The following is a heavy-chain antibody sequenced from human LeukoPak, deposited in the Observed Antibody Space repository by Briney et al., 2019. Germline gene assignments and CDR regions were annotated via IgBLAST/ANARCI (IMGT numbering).Heavy chain of an antibody. Sequence: GASVKVSCKASGYTFTSYYMHWVRQAPRQGLEWMGIINPSGGSTSYAQKFQGRVTMTRDTSTSTVYMELSSLRSEDTAVYYCARVFSSNYDFDYWGQGTLVTVSS. CDR3: ARVFSSNYDFDY. CDR2: INPSGGST. J-gene: IGHJ4*02. V-gene: IGHV1-46*01. D-gene: IGHD4-11*01. CDR1: GYTFTSYY.